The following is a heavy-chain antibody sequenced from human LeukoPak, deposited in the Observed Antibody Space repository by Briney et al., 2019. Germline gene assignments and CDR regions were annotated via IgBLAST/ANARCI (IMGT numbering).Heavy chain of an antibody. V-gene: IGHV4-34*01. J-gene: IGHJ6*02. CDR2: INHSGST. D-gene: IGHD2-15*01. CDR1: GGPFSGYF. Sequence: SETLSLTCAVSGGPFSGYFWSWIRQPPGKGLEWIGEINHSGSTNYNPSLKSRVTISVDTSKNQFSLKLSSVTAADTAVYYCARVVYCSGGSCYVRYGMDVWGQGTTVTVSS. CDR3: ARVVYCSGGSCYVRYGMDV.